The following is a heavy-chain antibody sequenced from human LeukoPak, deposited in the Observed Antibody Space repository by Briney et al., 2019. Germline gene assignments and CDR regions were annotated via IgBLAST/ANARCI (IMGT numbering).Heavy chain of an antibody. V-gene: IGHV4-4*07. CDR3: ARAPYSYDSSGYSWSPTPGDFDI. CDR1: GGSISSYY. D-gene: IGHD3-22*01. J-gene: IGHJ3*02. Sequence: SETLSLTCTVSGGSISSYYWSWPRQPAGKGLEWIGRIYTSGSTNYNPSLKSRLTITVNTSQNQFSLKLSYVTPADTAVYYCARAPYSYDSSGYSWSPTPGDFDIWGQGKMVTVSS. CDR2: IYTSGST.